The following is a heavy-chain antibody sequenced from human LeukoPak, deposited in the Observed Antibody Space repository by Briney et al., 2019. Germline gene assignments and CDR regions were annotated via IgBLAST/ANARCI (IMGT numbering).Heavy chain of an antibody. CDR3: ARLSGYTADV. J-gene: IGHJ6*04. CDR2: MNPNSGNK. V-gene: IGHV1-8*01. Sequence: GASVKVSCKASGYSFVSYDINWVRQTTGQGLEWMGWMNPNSGNKDFAQKFQGRVTLTRDTSINTAYMELSSLISEDTAVYFCARLSGYTADVWGKGTTVTISS. D-gene: IGHD5-12*01. CDR1: GYSFVSYD.